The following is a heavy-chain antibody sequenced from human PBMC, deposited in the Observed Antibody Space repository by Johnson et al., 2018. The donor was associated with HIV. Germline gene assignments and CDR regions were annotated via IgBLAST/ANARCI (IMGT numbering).Heavy chain of an antibody. J-gene: IGHJ3*01. CDR1: GFTFSTYW. CDR2: ICCDGNNK. Sequence: QVQLVESGGGLVQPGGSLRLSCAASGFTFSTYWMHWVRQAPGKGLVWVAVICCDGNNKNYADSVKGRFTISRDNSKNTLYLQMNSLRAEDTAVYYCAKDEAQTLASAGRDAFDFWGQGTAVTV. D-gene: IGHD6-13*01. V-gene: IGHV3-30*18. CDR3: AKDEAQTLASAGRDAFDF.